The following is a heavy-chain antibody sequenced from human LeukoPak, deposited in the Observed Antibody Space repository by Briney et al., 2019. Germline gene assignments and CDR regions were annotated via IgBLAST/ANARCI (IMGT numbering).Heavy chain of an antibody. V-gene: IGHV4-59*01. J-gene: IGHJ4*02. Sequence: SETLSLTCTVSGGSISSYYWSWIRRPPGKGLEWIGYIYYSGSTNYNPSLKSRVTISVDTSKNQFSLKLSSVTAADTAVYYCARGGRSGSYYIDYWGQGTLVTVSS. CDR3: ARGGRSGSYYIDY. CDR1: GGSISSYY. D-gene: IGHD1-26*01. CDR2: IYYSGST.